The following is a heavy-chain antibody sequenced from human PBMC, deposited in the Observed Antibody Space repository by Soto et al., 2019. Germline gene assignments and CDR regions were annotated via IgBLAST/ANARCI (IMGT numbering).Heavy chain of an antibody. J-gene: IGHJ6*02. Sequence: SVKVSCKSSGGTFSSHSINWVRQAPGQGLEWMGGIIPIFGPANFAKKFQGRVTITADESTTTAYMELSSLTSEDTAVYYCATGSFTSTGGRIGYQYNAMDVWGQGTKVTVYS. CDR1: GGTFSSHS. V-gene: IGHV1-69*13. CDR3: ATGSFTSTGGRIGYQYNAMDV. D-gene: IGHD5-12*01. CDR2: IIPIFGPA.